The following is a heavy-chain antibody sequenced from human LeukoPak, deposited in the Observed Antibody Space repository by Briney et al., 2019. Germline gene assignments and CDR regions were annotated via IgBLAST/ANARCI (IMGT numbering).Heavy chain of an antibody. Sequence: SETLSLTCAVYGGSVSGYYWSWIRQPPGKGLEWIGEINHSGSTNYNPSLKSRVTISVDTSKNQFSLKLSSVTAADTAVYYCARDDSSSYDAFDIWGQGTMVTVSS. J-gene: IGHJ3*02. CDR3: ARDDSSSYDAFDI. D-gene: IGHD6-13*01. CDR1: GGSVSGYY. CDR2: INHSGST. V-gene: IGHV4-34*01.